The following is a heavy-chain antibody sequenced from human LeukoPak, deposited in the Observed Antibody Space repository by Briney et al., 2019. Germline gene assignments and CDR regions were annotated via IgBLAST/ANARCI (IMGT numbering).Heavy chain of an antibody. D-gene: IGHD5-12*01. CDR1: GFTFSSYA. Sequence: GGSLRLSCAACGFTFSSYAMNWVRQAPGKGLEWVSAISGSGGSTYYADSVKGGFTISRDNSKNTLYLQMNSLRAEDTAVYYCAKALFSGYDWDFDYWGQGTLVTVSS. CDR3: AKALFSGYDWDFDY. V-gene: IGHV3-23*01. J-gene: IGHJ4*02. CDR2: ISGSGGST.